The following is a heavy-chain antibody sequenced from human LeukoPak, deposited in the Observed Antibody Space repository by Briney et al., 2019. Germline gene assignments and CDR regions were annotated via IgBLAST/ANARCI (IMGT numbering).Heavy chain of an antibody. D-gene: IGHD5-12*01. CDR3: ARESGYDNYYYYYMDV. Sequence: PGGSLRLSCAASGFTFSSYAMSWVRQAPGKGLEWVSTITGSGGSTYYADSVKGRFTISRDNSKNTLYLQMNSLRAEDTAVYYCARESGYDNYYYYYMDVWGGGTTVTISS. V-gene: IGHV3-23*01. CDR2: ITGSGGST. J-gene: IGHJ6*03. CDR1: GFTFSSYA.